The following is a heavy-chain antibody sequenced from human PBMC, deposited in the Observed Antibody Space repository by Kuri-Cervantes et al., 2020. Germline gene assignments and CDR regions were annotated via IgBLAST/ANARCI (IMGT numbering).Heavy chain of an antibody. CDR2: ISYDGSNK. CDR1: GFTFSSYA. Sequence: GESLKISCAASGFTFSSYAMHWVRQAPGRGLEWVAVISYDGSNKYYADSVKGRFTISRDNAKNSLYLQMNSLRAGDTAVYYCARVSTNWNHPDYWGQGTRVTVSS. D-gene: IGHD1-1*01. V-gene: IGHV3-30*14. J-gene: IGHJ4*02. CDR3: ARVSTNWNHPDY.